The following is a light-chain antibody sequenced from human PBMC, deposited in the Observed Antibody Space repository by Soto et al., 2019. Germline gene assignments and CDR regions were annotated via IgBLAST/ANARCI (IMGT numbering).Light chain of an antibody. CDR2: GNT. CDR1: SSNFGKSI. CDR3: ISYTSSSTWV. J-gene: IGLJ3*02. Sequence: QSVVTQPPSVSGTPGQRVTISCSGSSSNFGKSIVSWYQQLPGRAPKVVVYGNTQRPLGVPVRFSGSRSGNTASLTISGLQAEDESDYYCISYTSSSTWVFGGGTKLTVL. V-gene: IGLV1-44*01.